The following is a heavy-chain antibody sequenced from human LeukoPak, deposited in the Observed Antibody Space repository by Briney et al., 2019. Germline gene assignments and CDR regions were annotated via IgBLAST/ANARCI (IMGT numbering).Heavy chain of an antibody. CDR3: AREEGSSWYGDWFDP. Sequence: SETLSLTCTVSGGFISSHYWSWIRQPAGKGLEWIGRIYTSGSTNYNPSLKSRVTMSVDTSKNQFSLKLSSVTAADTAVYYCAREEGSSWYGDWFDPWGQGTLVTVSS. CDR1: GGFISSHY. CDR2: IYTSGST. V-gene: IGHV4-4*07. J-gene: IGHJ5*02. D-gene: IGHD6-13*01.